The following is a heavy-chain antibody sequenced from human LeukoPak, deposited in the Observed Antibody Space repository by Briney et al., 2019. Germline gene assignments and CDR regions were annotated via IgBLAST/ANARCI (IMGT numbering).Heavy chain of an antibody. D-gene: IGHD6-13*01. V-gene: IGHV1-2*02. CDR1: GYTFTGYY. J-gene: IGHJ4*02. CDR2: INPNSGGT. Sequence: GASVKVSCKASGYTFTGYYMHWVRQAPGQGLEWMGWINPNSGGTNYAQKFQGRVTMTRDTSISTAYMELSGLRSDDTAVYYCARGISSSSLPPSGYWGQGTLVTVSS. CDR3: ARGISSSSLPPSGY.